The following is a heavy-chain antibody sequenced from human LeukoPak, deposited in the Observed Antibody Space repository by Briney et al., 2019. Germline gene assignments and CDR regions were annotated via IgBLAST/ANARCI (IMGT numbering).Heavy chain of an antibody. J-gene: IGHJ3*02. V-gene: IGHV4-59*01. D-gene: IGHD3-3*01. Sequence: SETLSLTCTVSGGSISSYYWSWIRQPPGKGLEWIGYIYYSGSTNYNPSLKSRVTISVDTSKNQFSLKLSSVTAADTAVYYCARGCFLVTGYRCAFDIWGQGTMVTVSS. CDR1: GGSISSYY. CDR2: IYYSGST. CDR3: ARGCFLVTGYRCAFDI.